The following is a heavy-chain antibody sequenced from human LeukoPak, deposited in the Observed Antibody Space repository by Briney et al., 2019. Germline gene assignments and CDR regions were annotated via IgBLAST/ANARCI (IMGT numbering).Heavy chain of an antibody. CDR2: IHHTGSS. V-gene: IGHV4-59*01. D-gene: IGHD3-10*01. Sequence: SETLSLTCTVSGDSISSSYWSWIRQFPGKGLVWIGNIHHTGSSNQSPSLKSRLTISVDTSKNQFSLKLKSVTAADTAVYYCARGRGFGESSGWFDPWGQGTLVAVSS. CDR1: GDSISSSY. CDR3: ARGRGFGESSGWFDP. J-gene: IGHJ5*02.